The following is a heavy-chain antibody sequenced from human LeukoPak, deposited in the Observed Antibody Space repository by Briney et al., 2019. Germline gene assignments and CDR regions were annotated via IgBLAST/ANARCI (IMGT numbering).Heavy chain of an antibody. CDR1: RFPFDVYW. V-gene: IGHV3-7*01. D-gene: IGHD6-19*01. CDR2: IKSDGSEE. CDR3: AKEKTVAGWYFDL. J-gene: IGHJ2*01. Sequence: GGSLRLSCVASRFPFDVYWMSWVRQGPGKGLEWVAKIKSDGSEEYYADSVKGRLTVSRDNAKNSLFLQMNRLRVEDTAVYYCAKEKTVAGWYFDLWGRGTLVTVSS.